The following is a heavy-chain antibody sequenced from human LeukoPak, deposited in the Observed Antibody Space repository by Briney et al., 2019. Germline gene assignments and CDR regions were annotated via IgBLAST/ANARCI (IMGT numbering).Heavy chain of an antibody. Sequence: GGSLRLSCAASGFTFSSYAMSWVRQAPGKGLEWVSAIRGSGGSTYYADSVKGRFTISRDNSKNTLYLQMDSLRAEDTAVYYCAKDSRNYYDSSGYYPTRYYFDYWGQGTLVTVSS. CDR3: AKDSRNYYDSSGYYPTRYYFDY. D-gene: IGHD3-22*01. CDR1: GFTFSSYA. V-gene: IGHV3-23*01. J-gene: IGHJ4*02. CDR2: IRGSGGST.